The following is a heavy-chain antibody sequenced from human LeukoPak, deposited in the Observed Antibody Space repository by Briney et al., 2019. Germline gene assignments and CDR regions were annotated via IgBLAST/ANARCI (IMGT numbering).Heavy chain of an antibody. CDR1: GASISGYY. V-gene: IGHV4-4*07. J-gene: IGHJ4*02. CDR3: ARDSSGTTKRYYFDY. Sequence: SETLSLTCTVSGASISGYYWTWVRQPADKGLEWIGRLYSDGTTYYNPSLKSRVTMSVDTSTNQFSLKLRSVTVADTAVYYCARDSSGTTKRYYFDYWGQGALVTVSS. D-gene: IGHD3-22*01. CDR2: LYSDGTT.